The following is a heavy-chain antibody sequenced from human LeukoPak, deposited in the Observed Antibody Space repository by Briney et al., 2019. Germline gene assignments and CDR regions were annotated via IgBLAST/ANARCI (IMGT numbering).Heavy chain of an antibody. CDR1: GFTFSHYS. CDR2: ISASSSFI. CDR3: ARCYYSRTSCDDFDY. Sequence: GGSLRLSCVASGFTFSHYSMNWVRQAPGKGLEWVSSISASSSFIYYADSLKGRFTISRDNAKNSLYLQMNSLRAEDTAVFYCARCYYSRTSCDDFDYWGQGTLVTVSS. V-gene: IGHV3-21*01. J-gene: IGHJ4*02. D-gene: IGHD2-2*01.